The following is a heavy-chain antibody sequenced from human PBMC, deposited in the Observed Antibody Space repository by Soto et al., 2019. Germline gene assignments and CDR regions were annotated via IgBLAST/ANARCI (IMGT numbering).Heavy chain of an antibody. V-gene: IGHV3-23*01. Sequence: EVQLLESGGGLVQPGGSLRLSCAASGFTFSSYAMSWVRQAPGKGLEWVSAISGSGGSTYYADSVKGRFTISRDNSKNTLYLQMNSLRAEDTAVYYCAKTGPIVVVPAAMREEFYYWGQGTLVTVSS. CDR3: AKTGPIVVVPAAMREEFYY. D-gene: IGHD2-2*01. CDR1: GFTFSSYA. CDR2: ISGSGGST. J-gene: IGHJ4*02.